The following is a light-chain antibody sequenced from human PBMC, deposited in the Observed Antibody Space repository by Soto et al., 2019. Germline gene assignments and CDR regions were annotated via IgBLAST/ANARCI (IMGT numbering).Light chain of an antibody. V-gene: IGKV1-5*03. Sequence: IQLTQSSSSLSASVGDRFTITCLASQSISSWLAWYQQKPGKAPKLLIYKASSLESGVTSRFSGSGSGTEFTLTISSLQPDDFATYYCQHLNSYPRTFGHGTQVEIK. CDR3: QHLNSYPRT. J-gene: IGKJ1*01. CDR1: QSISSW. CDR2: KAS.